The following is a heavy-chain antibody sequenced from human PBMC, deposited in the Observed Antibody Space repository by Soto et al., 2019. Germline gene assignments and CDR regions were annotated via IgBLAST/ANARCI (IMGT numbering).Heavy chain of an antibody. Sequence: QVQLVESGGGVVQPGRSLRLSCAASGFTFSTYGMHWVRQAPGKGLEWVALISYDGSNKYYADSVKGRFTISRDNSKNTLYLQMNSMRADDTAVYYCAKGPLYCSSTSCPKTPNFDYWGQGTLVTVSS. V-gene: IGHV3-30*18. CDR1: GFTFSTYG. CDR3: AKGPLYCSSTSCPKTPNFDY. J-gene: IGHJ4*02. CDR2: ISYDGSNK. D-gene: IGHD2-2*01.